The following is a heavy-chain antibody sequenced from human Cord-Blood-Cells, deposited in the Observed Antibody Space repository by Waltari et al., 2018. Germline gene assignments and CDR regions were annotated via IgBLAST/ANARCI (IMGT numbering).Heavy chain of an antibody. Sequence: AVYGGSFSGYYWSWIRQPPGKGLEWIGEINHSGSTNYNPSLKSRVTISVDTSKNQFSLKLSSVTAADTAVYYCARVTDFWSGYYYGMDVWGQGTTVTVSS. CDR3: ARVTDFWSGYYYGMDV. V-gene: IGHV4-34*01. CDR2: INHSGST. D-gene: IGHD3-3*01. J-gene: IGHJ6*02. CDR1: GGSFSGYY.